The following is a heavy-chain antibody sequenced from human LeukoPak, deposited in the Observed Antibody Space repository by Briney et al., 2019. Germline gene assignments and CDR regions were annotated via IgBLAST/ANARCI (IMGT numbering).Heavy chain of an antibody. J-gene: IGHJ4*02. CDR2: IKQDGSEK. Sequence: PGGSLRLPCAASGFTFSRYWMSWVRQAPGKGLEWVANIKQDGSEKYYVDSVKGRFTISRDNAKNSLYLQMNSLRAEDTAVYYCARSVGSGYYFEYWGQGTLVTVSS. D-gene: IGHD3-10*01. CDR1: GFTFSRYW. V-gene: IGHV3-7*05. CDR3: ARSVGSGYYFEY.